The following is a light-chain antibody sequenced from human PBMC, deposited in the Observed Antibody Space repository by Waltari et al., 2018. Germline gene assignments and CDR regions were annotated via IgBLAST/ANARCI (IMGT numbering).Light chain of an antibody. Sequence: QSVLTQPPSASGTPGQRVTISCSGSSSNIGSNTVNWYQQLPGTAPKLLIYSNNQGPSGVPDRFSGSKSGTSASLAISGLQSEDEADYYCVAWDDSLNGPVFGGGTKLTVL. CDR1: SSNIGSNT. CDR3: VAWDDSLNGPV. V-gene: IGLV1-44*01. CDR2: SNN. J-gene: IGLJ2*01.